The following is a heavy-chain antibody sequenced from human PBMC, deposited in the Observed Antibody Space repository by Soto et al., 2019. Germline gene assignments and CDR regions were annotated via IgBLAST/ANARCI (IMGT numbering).Heavy chain of an antibody. J-gene: IGHJ6*02. CDR2: INPNSGGT. CDR3: ARDGSDCGGDCYTYYYGMDV. Sequence: ASVKVSCKASGYTFTGYYMHWVRQAPGQGLEWMGWINPNSGGTNYAQKFQGRVTMTRDTSISTAYMELSRLRSDDTAVYYCARDGSDCGGDCYTYYYGMDVWGQGTTVTVSS. V-gene: IGHV1-2*02. D-gene: IGHD2-21*02. CDR1: GYTFTGYY.